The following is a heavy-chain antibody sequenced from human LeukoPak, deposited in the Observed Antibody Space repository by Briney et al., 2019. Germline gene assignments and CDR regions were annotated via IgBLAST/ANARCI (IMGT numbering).Heavy chain of an antibody. CDR2: IYPGDSDT. Sequence: PGESLKISCKGSGYSFTSYWIGWVRQMPGKGLEWMGIIYPGDSDTRYSPSFQGQVTISADKSISTAYLQWSSLKASDTAMYYCASSVRGVIGGDYFDYWGQGTLVTVSS. CDR1: GYSFTSYW. J-gene: IGHJ4*02. CDR3: ASSVRGVIGGDYFDY. D-gene: IGHD3-10*01. V-gene: IGHV5-51*01.